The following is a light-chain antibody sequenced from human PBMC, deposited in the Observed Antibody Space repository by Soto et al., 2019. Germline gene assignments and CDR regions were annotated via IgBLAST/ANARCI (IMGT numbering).Light chain of an antibody. Sequence: SYELTQPPSVSVAPGQTAMIACGGNNIGSKSVHWYRQQKPGQAPVLVVYDDSDRPSRIPERFSGSNSGNAATLTISRVEAGDEADYYCQVWDNYRAIFGGGTKLTVL. V-gene: IGLV3-21*02. CDR2: DDS. J-gene: IGLJ2*01. CDR3: QVWDNYRAI. CDR1: NIGSKS.